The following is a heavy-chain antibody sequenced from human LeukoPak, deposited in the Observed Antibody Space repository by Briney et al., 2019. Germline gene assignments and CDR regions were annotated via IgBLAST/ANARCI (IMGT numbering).Heavy chain of an antibody. CDR3: ARVTGGDSNWFDP. CDR1: GGSISSGSYY. V-gene: IGHV4-61*02. Sequence: SETLSLTCTVSGGSISSGSYYWSWIRQPAGKGLEWIGRIYTSGSTNYNSSLKSRVTISVDTSKNQFSLKLSSVTAADTAVYYCARVTGGDSNWFDPWGQGTLVTVSS. D-gene: IGHD2-21*02. J-gene: IGHJ5*02. CDR2: IYTSGST.